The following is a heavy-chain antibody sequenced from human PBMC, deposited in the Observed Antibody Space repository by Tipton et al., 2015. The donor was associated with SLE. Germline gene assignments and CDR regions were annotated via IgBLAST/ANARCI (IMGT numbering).Heavy chain of an antibody. CDR1: GYTFTGYY. CDR3: ARVGGSYSYYYMDV. CDR2: INPNSGGT. J-gene: IGHJ6*03. D-gene: IGHD1-26*01. Sequence: QLVQSGAEVKKPGASVKVSCKASGYTFTGYYMHWVRQAPGQGLEWMGRINPNSGGTNYAQKFQGRVTMTRDASISTAYMELRSLRSDDTAVYYCARVGGSYSYYYMDVWGKGTTVTVSS. V-gene: IGHV1-2*06.